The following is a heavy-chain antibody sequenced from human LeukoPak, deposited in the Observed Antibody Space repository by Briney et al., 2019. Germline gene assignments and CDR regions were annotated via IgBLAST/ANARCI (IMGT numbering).Heavy chain of an antibody. CDR2: ISSSSSTI. Sequence: GGSLRLSCAASGFTFSSYSMNWVRQAPGKGLERVSYISSSSSTIYYADSVKGRFTISRDNAKNSLYLQMNSLRAEDTAVYYCARSDSSDAFDIWGQGTMVTVSS. CDR1: GFTFSSYS. J-gene: IGHJ3*02. D-gene: IGHD3-22*01. CDR3: ARSDSSDAFDI. V-gene: IGHV3-48*04.